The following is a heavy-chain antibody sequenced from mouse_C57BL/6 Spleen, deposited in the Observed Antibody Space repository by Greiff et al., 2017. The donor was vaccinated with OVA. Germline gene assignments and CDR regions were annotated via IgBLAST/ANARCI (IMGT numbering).Heavy chain of an antibody. J-gene: IGHJ1*03. Sequence: QVQLQQPGAELVKPGASVKLSCKASGYTFTSYWMQWVKQRPGQGLERIGEIDPSDSYTNYNQKFKGKATLTVDTSSSTAYMQLSSLTSEDSAVYYCARDYGSLYWYFDVWGTGTTVTVSS. CDR2: IDPSDSYT. CDR3: ARDYGSLYWYFDV. V-gene: IGHV1-50*01. D-gene: IGHD1-1*01. CDR1: GYTFTSYW.